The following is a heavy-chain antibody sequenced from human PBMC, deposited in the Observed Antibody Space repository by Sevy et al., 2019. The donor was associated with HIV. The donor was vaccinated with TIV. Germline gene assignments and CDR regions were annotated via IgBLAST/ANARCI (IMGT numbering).Heavy chain of an antibody. V-gene: IGHV4-34*01. CDR2: INHSGST. D-gene: IGHD3-22*01. CDR1: GGSFSGYY. CDR3: ARGSEIYHDTSGQKRWKYYFNT. Sequence: SETLSLTCAVYGGSFSGYYWSWIRQPPGKGLEWIGEINHSGSTNYNPSLKSRVTISVDTSKNQFSLKLTSVTAADTAVYFCARGSEIYHDTSGQKRWKYYFNTWGQGTLVTVSS. J-gene: IGHJ4*02.